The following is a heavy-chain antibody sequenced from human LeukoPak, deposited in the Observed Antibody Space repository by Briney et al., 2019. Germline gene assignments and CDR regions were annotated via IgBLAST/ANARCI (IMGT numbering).Heavy chain of an antibody. CDR1: GFTFSAYW. V-gene: IGHV3-74*01. CDR2: ISTDGSIT. D-gene: IGHD1-26*01. CDR3: TRDSGAGDY. Sequence: GGSLRLSCAASGFTFSAYWMHWVRQAPGKGLVWVSRISTDGSITTYADSAKGRFTISRDNAKSTLYLQMNSLRAEDTAVYYCTRDSGAGDYWGQGTLVTVSS. J-gene: IGHJ4*02.